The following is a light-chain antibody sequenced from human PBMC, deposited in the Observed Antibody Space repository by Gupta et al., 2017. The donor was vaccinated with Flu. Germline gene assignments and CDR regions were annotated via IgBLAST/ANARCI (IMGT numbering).Light chain of an antibody. CDR1: PSILSSSNNKNF. CDR3: QQDYAAPLT. Sequence: SLGERATINCKSSPSILSSSNNKNFLAWYQQKPGQPPKLLISWASSRGSGVPDRFSGSGSGTDFTLTISSLQAEDVAVYYCQQDYAAPLTFGGGTKVEIK. CDR2: WAS. V-gene: IGKV4-1*01. J-gene: IGKJ4*01.